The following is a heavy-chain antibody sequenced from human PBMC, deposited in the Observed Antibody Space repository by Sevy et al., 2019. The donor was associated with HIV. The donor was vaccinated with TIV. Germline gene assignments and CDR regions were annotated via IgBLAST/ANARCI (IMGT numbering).Heavy chain of an antibody. D-gene: IGHD6-6*01. J-gene: IGHJ6*02. V-gene: IGHV3-21*01. Sequence: PGGSLRLSCAASGFTFSSYSMNWVRQAPGKGLEWVSSISSSSSYIYYADSVKGRFTISRDNAKNSLYLQMNSLRAEDTAVYYCARDSSIAARHYYYGMDVWGQGTTVTVSS. CDR2: ISSSSSYI. CDR1: GFTFSSYS. CDR3: ARDSSIAARHYYYGMDV.